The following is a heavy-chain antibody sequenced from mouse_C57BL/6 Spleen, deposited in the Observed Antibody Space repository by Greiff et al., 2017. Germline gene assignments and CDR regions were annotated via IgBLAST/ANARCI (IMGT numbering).Heavy chain of an antibody. J-gene: IGHJ4*01. CDR1: GYAFTNYL. D-gene: IGHD3-2*02. CDR2: INPGSGGT. V-gene: IGHV1-54*01. CDR3: ARTRTAQATYYAMDY. Sequence: VQLQESGAELVRPGTSVKVSCKASGYAFTNYLIEWVKQRPGQGLAWIGVINPGSGGTNYNEKFKGKATLTADKSSSTAYMQLSSLTSEDSAVYFCARTRTAQATYYAMDYWGQGTSVTVSS.